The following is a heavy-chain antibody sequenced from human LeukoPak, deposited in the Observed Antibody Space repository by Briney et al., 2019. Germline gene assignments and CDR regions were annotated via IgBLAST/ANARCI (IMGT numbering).Heavy chain of an antibody. CDR1: GYTFTGYY. J-gene: IGHJ4*02. CDR3: ARIRSYYDSSGYSPY. V-gene: IGHV1-2*02. CDR2: INPNSGGT. Sequence: APVKVSCKASGYTFTGYYMHWVRQAPGQGLEWMGWINPNSGGTNYAQKFQGRVTMTRDTSISTAYMELSRLRSDDTAVYYCARIRSYYDSSGYSPYWGQGTLVTV. D-gene: IGHD3-22*01.